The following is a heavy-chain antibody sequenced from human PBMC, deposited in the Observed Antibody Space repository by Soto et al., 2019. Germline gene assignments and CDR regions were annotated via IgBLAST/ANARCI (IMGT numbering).Heavy chain of an antibody. CDR1: GFTFSTYV. CDR2: ISGSGGST. CDR3: AKGRNYDLLTAYYDPVDM. J-gene: IGHJ3*02. V-gene: IGHV3-23*01. Sequence: EVHLLESGGGLVQPGESLRLSCAASGFTFSTYVMSWVRQAPGKGLEWVSAISGSGGSTYYADAVKGRFTISRDNSKNTLYLQMNSLTAEDAALYYCAKGRNYDLLTAYYDPVDMWGQGTMVTVSS. D-gene: IGHD3-9*01.